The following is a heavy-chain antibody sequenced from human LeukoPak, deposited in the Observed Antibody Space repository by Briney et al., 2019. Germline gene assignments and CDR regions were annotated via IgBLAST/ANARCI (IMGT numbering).Heavy chain of an antibody. CDR2: ISAYNGNT. J-gene: IGHJ3*02. V-gene: IGHV1-18*01. D-gene: IGHD3-3*01. CDR3: AREVVVVPAAMGHYDFWSGYYTGDAFDI. CDR1: DYTFTSYG. Sequence: ASVKVSCKASDYTFTSYGISWVRQAPGQGLEWMGWISAYNGNTNYAQKLQGRVTMTTDTSTSTAYKELRSLRSDDTAVYYCAREVVVVPAAMGHYDFWSGYYTGDAFDIWGQGTMVTVSS.